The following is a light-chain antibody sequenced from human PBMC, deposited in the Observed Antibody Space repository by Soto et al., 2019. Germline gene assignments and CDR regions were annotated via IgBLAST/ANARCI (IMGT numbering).Light chain of an antibody. V-gene: IGLV2-18*02. CDR3: SSYTSSSTYV. J-gene: IGLJ1*01. CDR2: EVS. CDR1: SSDVGSYNR. Sequence: QSALTQPPSLSGSPGQSVTISCTGTSSDVGSYNRVSWYQQPPGTAPKLMIYEVSNRPSGVPDRFSGSKSDNTASLTISGLQAEDEADYYCSSYTSSSTYVFGTGTKVPVL.